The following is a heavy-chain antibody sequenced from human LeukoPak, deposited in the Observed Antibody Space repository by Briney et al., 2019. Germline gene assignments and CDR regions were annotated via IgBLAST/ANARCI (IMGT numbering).Heavy chain of an antibody. Sequence: GGSLRLSCAASGFTFSSYWMSWVRRAPGKGLEWVANIKQDGSEKYYVDSVKGRFTISRDNAKNSLYLQMNSLRAEDTAVYYCARARIAAAPWDDAFDIWGQGTMVTVSS. CDR2: IKQDGSEK. CDR1: GFTFSSYW. D-gene: IGHD6-13*01. J-gene: IGHJ3*02. CDR3: ARARIAAAPWDDAFDI. V-gene: IGHV3-7*01.